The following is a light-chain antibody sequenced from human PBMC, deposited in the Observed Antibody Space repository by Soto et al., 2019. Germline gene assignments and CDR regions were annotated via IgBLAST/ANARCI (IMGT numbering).Light chain of an antibody. V-gene: IGKV3-11*01. CDR1: QSVSSY. CDR3: QQYITYPWT. Sequence: EIVLTQSPATLSLSPGERATLSCRASQSVSSYLAWYQQKPGQAPRLLIYDASNRATGIPARFSGSGSGTDFTLTISSLEPDDFATYYCQQYITYPWTFGQGTKVEIE. J-gene: IGKJ1*01. CDR2: DAS.